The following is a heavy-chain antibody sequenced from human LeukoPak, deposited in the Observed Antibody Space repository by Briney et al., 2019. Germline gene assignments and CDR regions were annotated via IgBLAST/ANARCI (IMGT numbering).Heavy chain of an antibody. CDR2: ISYDGSNK. V-gene: IGHV3-30*18. D-gene: IGHD2-21*01. CDR3: AKAPVTTCRGAYCYPFDY. J-gene: IGHJ4*02. Sequence: GGSLRLSCAASGFTFSSYGMHWVRQAPGKGLEWVAVISYDGSNKYYADSVKGRFTISRDNSKNTLFLQMNRLRPEDAAVYYCAKAPVTTCRGAYCYPFDYWGQGTLVTVS. CDR1: GFTFSSYG.